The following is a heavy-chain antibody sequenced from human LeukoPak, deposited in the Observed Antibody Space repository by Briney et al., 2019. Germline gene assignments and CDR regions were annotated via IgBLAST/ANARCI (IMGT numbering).Heavy chain of an antibody. D-gene: IGHD4-11*01. Sequence: GASVKVSCKASGYMFGSYGINWVRQAPGQGLEWMGWISGYNGNTNYAQKLQGRVTMTTDTFTNTAYMELRSLRSDDTAVYYCARGVGMSTVTYYYYNYMDVWGKGTTVTVSS. V-gene: IGHV1-18*01. J-gene: IGHJ6*03. CDR2: ISGYNGNT. CDR1: GYMFGSYG. CDR3: ARGVGMSTVTYYYYNYMDV.